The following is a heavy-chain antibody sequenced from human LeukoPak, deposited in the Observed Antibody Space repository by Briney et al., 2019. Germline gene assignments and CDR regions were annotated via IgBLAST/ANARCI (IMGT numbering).Heavy chain of an antibody. J-gene: IGHJ5*02. Sequence: ASVKVSCRASGYSFTSHDITWVRQATGQGLESLGWMNPNSGNTGSARKFQGRVTMSRDTSINTAYMELSSLRSEDSAVYYCARDASGSYGFDPWGQGTLVTVSS. D-gene: IGHD3-10*01. CDR3: ARDASGSYGFDP. V-gene: IGHV1-8*01. CDR1: GYSFTSHD. CDR2: MNPNSGNT.